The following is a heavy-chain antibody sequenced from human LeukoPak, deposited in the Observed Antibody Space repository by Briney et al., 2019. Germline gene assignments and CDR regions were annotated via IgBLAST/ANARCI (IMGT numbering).Heavy chain of an antibody. CDR2: IYYSGST. CDR1: GGSISSSSYY. J-gene: IGHJ6*03. CDR3: ARWGWELQNFYYYYYMDV. Sequence: SETLSLTCTVSGGSISSSSYYWGWIRQPPGKGLEWIGSIYYSGSTYYNPSLKSRVTISVDTSKNQFSLKLSSVTAADTAVYYCARWGWELQNFYYYYYMDVWGKGTTVTVSS. V-gene: IGHV4-39*07. D-gene: IGHD1-26*01.